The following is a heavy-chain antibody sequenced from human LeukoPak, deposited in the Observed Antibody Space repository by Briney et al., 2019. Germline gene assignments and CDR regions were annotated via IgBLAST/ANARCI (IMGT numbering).Heavy chain of an antibody. CDR1: GCTFSSYA. D-gene: IGHD3-3*01. CDR2: ISGSGGST. CDR3: AKALNYDFWSGYPNTEYYFDY. Sequence: GGSLRLSCAACGCTFSSYAMSWVRQAPGKGMEWDSEISGSGGSTYYADSVKGRFTISRDNYKKTLYLEMNSLRAEDTAVYYCAKALNYDFWSGYPNTEYYFDYWGQGTLVTVSS. V-gene: IGHV3-23*01. J-gene: IGHJ4*02.